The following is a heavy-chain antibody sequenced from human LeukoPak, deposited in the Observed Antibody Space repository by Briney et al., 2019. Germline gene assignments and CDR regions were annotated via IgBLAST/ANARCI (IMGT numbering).Heavy chain of an antibody. CDR3: ARENMGRYCSSTSCAYGRFDP. CDR2: ISAYNGNT. Sequence: ASVKVSCKASGYTFTSYGISWVRQAPGQGLEWMGWISAYNGNTNYAQKLQGRVTMTTDTSTSTAYMELRSLRSDDTAVYYCARENMGRYCSSTSCAYGRFDPWGQGTLVTVSS. CDR1: GYTFTSYG. V-gene: IGHV1-18*01. J-gene: IGHJ5*02. D-gene: IGHD2-2*01.